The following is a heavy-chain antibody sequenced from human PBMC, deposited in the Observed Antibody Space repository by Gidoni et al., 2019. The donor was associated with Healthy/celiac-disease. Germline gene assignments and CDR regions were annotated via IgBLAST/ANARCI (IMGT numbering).Heavy chain of an antibody. CDR1: GGSISSSSYY. J-gene: IGHJ6*02. Sequence: QLQLQESGPGLVKPSETLSLTCTVSGGSISSSSYYWGWIRQPPGKGLEWIGSIYYSGSTYYNPSLKSRVTISVDTSKNQFSLKLSSVTAADTAVYYCARLRHTAMVPSGTRDYYGMDVWGQGTTVTVSS. V-gene: IGHV4-39*01. CDR3: ARLRHTAMVPSGTRDYYGMDV. CDR2: IYYSGST. D-gene: IGHD5-18*01.